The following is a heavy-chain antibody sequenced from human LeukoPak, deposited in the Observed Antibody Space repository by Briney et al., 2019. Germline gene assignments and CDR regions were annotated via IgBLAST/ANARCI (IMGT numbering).Heavy chain of an antibody. CDR1: GFTLGSHD. D-gene: IGHD5-18*01. J-gene: IGHJ4*02. Sequence: GGSLRLFCTASGFTLGSHDMHWVRQTKGEGLEWVAAIASGFHTFYAGSVKGRFTVSREDAKNSLYLQMNSLRVGDTAVYYCVREARGYHYTYFDYWGQGTLVTVSS. V-gene: IGHV3-13*01. CDR2: IASGFHT. CDR3: VREARGYHYTYFDY.